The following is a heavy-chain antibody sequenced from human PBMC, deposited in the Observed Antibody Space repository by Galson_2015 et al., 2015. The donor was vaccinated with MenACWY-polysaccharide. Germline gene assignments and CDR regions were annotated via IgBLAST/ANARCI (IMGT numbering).Heavy chain of an antibody. Sequence: SEPLSLTCAVSGGSISSSPYYWGWIRQPPGKGLEWIGTIYYRGTTYYNPSLKSRVTISVDTSKNQFSLKLTSVTAADTAVYYCASPHCTNGICYWFDPWGQGTLVTVSS. D-gene: IGHD2-8*01. CDR1: GGSISSSPYY. J-gene: IGHJ5*02. V-gene: IGHV4-39*01. CDR3: ASPHCTNGICYWFDP. CDR2: IYYRGTT.